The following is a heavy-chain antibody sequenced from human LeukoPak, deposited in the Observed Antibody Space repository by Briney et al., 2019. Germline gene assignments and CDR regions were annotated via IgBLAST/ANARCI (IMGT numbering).Heavy chain of an antibody. J-gene: IGHJ5*02. V-gene: IGHV1-69*05. Sequence: SVKVSCKASGGTFSSYAISWVRQAPGQGLEWMGGIIPIFGTANYAQKFQGRVTITTDESTSTAYMELSSLRSEDTAVYYCARGGGLAYYDFWSGYHNWFDPWGQGTLVTVFS. CDR1: GGTFSSYA. D-gene: IGHD3-3*01. CDR2: IIPIFGTA. CDR3: ARGGGLAYYDFWSGYHNWFDP.